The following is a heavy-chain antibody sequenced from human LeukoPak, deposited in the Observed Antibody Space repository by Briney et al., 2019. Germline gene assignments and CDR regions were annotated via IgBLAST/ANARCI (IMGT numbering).Heavy chain of an antibody. D-gene: IGHD3-22*01. CDR2: IYYSGST. V-gene: IGHV4-59*01. CDR3: ARDIGSSGLDNWFDP. J-gene: IGHJ5*02. Sequence: PSETLCLTCTVSGGSISSYYWSWIRQPPGKGLEWIGYIYYSGSTNYNPSLKSRVTISVDTSKNQFSLKLSSVTAADTAVYYCARDIGSSGLDNWFDPWGQGTLVTVSS. CDR1: GGSISSYY.